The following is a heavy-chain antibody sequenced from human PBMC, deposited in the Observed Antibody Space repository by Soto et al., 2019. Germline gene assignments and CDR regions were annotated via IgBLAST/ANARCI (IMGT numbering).Heavy chain of an antibody. D-gene: IGHD2-21*01. V-gene: IGHV3-66*01. CDR3: ARSSEVGIGAYYYYYMDV. CDR1: GFTVSSNY. Sequence: GGSLRLSCAASGFTVSSNYMSWVRQAPGKGLEWVSVIYSGGSTYYADSVKGRFTISRDNSKNTLYLQMNSLRAEDTAVYYCARSSEVGIGAYYYYYMDVWGKGTTVTVSS. J-gene: IGHJ6*03. CDR2: IYSGGST.